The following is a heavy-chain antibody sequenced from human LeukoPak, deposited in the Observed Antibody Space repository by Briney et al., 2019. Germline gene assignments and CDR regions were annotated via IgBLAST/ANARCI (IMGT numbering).Heavy chain of an antibody. CDR2: ISGSGGST. D-gene: IGHD2-15*01. CDR1: GFTFSSYA. Sequence: PGASLRLSCAASGFTFSSYAMSWVRQAPGKGLEWVSGISGSGGSTYYADAVKGRFTISRDNFKNTLYLQMNSLRVEDTAVYYCAKDLWSGGSCCDAFDIWGQGTMVTVSS. V-gene: IGHV3-23*01. J-gene: IGHJ3*02. CDR3: AKDLWSGGSCCDAFDI.